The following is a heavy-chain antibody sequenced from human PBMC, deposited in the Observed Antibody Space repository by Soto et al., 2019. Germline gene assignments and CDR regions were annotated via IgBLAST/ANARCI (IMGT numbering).Heavy chain of an antibody. V-gene: IGHV3-21*01. Sequence: EVQLVESGGGLVKPGGSLRLSCAASGFTFSSYSMNWVRQAPGKGLEWVSSISSSSSYIYYADSVKGRFTISRDNAKNSLHLQMNSLRAEDTAVYYCARDFGYCSSTSCSNWFDPWGQGTLVTVSS. CDR2: ISSSSSYI. D-gene: IGHD2-2*01. CDR1: GFTFSSYS. CDR3: ARDFGYCSSTSCSNWFDP. J-gene: IGHJ5*02.